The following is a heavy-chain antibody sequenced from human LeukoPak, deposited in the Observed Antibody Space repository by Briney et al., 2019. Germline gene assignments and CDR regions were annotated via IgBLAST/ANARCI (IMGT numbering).Heavy chain of an antibody. CDR3: ARVNDYGDYNDAFDI. J-gene: IGHJ3*02. V-gene: IGHV1-18*01. D-gene: IGHD4-17*01. CDR1: GYTFTSYG. Sequence: ASVKVSCKASGYTFTSYGISWVRQAPGQGLEWMGWISAYNGNTNYAQKLQGRVTMTTDTSTSTAYMELRSLRSDDTAVYYCARVNDYGDYNDAFDIWGQRTLVTVSS. CDR2: ISAYNGNT.